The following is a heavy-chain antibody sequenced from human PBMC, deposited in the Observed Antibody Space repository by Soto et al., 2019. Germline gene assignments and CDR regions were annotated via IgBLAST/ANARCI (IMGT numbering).Heavy chain of an antibody. CDR3: ARGRDSGGADWFDP. J-gene: IGHJ5*02. V-gene: IGHV4-61*01. Sequence: SETLSLTCTVSGGSVSSGSYYWSWVRQPPGKGLEWIGYIYYSGSTNYNPSPKSRVTISVDTSKNQFSLKLSSVTAAGTAVYYCARGRDSGGADWFDPWGQGTLVTVSS. D-gene: IGHD2-15*01. CDR1: GGSVSSGSYY. CDR2: IYYSGST.